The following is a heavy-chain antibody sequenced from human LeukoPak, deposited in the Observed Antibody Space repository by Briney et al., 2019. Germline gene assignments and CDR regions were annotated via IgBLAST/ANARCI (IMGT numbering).Heavy chain of an antibody. J-gene: IGHJ4*02. D-gene: IGHD1-26*01. Sequence: GGSLRLSCAASGFTVSSNYMSWVRQAPGKGLEWVSVIYSGGSTYYADSVKGRFTISRDNSKNTLYLRMNSLRAEDTAVYYCARDRAGATWAPFDYWGQGTLVTVSS. V-gene: IGHV3-66*01. CDR1: GFTVSSNY. CDR2: IYSGGST. CDR3: ARDRAGATWAPFDY.